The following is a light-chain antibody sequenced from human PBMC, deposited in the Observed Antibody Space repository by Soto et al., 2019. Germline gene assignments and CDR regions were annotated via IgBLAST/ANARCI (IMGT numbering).Light chain of an antibody. V-gene: IGLV3-9*01. J-gene: IGLJ1*01. Sequence: SYELTQPLSVSVALGQTARITCGGDNTGSKNVHWYHQKPGEAPVLVIYKNNNRPSGIPERFSGSNSGNTATLTISRAQAGDEADYYCQVWDTNTEVFGTGTKLTVL. CDR1: NTGSKN. CDR3: QVWDTNTEV. CDR2: KNN.